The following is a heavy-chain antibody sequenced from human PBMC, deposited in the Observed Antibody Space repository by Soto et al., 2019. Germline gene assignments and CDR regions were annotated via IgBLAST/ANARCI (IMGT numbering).Heavy chain of an antibody. Sequence: QVQLVQSGAEVRKPGASVKLSCQTSGYPFNSYHMHWVRQAPGQGLEWMGVINPTEGRTRYSQKFQDRVTMTRDTSTSTVYMELSSLRSEDTAIYFSARGREISFGYNLFDPWGQGTLVTVSS. CDR3: ARGREISFGYNLFDP. J-gene: IGHJ5*02. V-gene: IGHV1-46*02. D-gene: IGHD5-18*01. CDR1: GYPFNSYH. CDR2: INPTEGRT.